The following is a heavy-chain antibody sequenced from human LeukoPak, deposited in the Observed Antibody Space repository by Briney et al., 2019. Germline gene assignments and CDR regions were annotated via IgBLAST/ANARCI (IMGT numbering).Heavy chain of an antibody. CDR3: ATGYSNGSSLDAFDI. Sequence: PGGSLRLSCAASGFTFSSYSMNWVRQAPGKGLEWVSSISSSSSYIYYADSVKGRFTISRDNAKNSLYLQMNSLRAEDTAVYYGATGYSNGSSLDAFDIWGQGAMVTVSS. V-gene: IGHV3-21*01. D-gene: IGHD6-19*01. CDR2: ISSSSSYI. CDR1: GFTFSSYS. J-gene: IGHJ3*02.